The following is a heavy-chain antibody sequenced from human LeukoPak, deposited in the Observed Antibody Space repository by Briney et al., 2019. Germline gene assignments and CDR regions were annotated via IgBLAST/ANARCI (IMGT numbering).Heavy chain of an antibody. V-gene: IGHV3-33*01. J-gene: IGHJ3*02. CDR1: GFTFSTYG. CDR3: ARPSGTWGAFDI. Sequence: PGRSLRLSCAASGFTFSTYGMNWVRQAPGKGLEWVAVIWYDGSNKYYADSVKGRFTISRDNSKNTLYLQMNSLRVEDTAVYYCARPSGTWGAFDIWGQGTMVTVSS. D-gene: IGHD1-1*01. CDR2: IWYDGSNK.